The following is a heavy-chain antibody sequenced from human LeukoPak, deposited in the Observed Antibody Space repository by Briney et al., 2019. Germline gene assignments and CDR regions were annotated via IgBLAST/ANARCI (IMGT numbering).Heavy chain of an antibody. J-gene: IGHJ4*02. CDR3: ARGRMAGTYVFDY. CDR1: GDTFSSYA. Sequence: ASVKVSCKASGDTFSSYAISWVRQAPGQGLEWXGGIIPIFGTAXXXQKXXXXVXITADESTSTAYMELSSLRSEDTAVYYCARGRMAGTYVFDYWGQGTLVTVSS. D-gene: IGHD6-19*01. CDR2: IIPIFGTA. V-gene: IGHV1-69*13.